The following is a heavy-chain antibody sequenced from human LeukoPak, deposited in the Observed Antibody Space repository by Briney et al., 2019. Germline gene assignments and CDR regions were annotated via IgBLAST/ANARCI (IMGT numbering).Heavy chain of an antibody. V-gene: IGHV3-30-3*01. Sequence: TGGSLRLSCAASGFTFSSYAMHGVRQAPGKGLEWVAVISYDGSNKYYADSVKGRFTISRDNSKNTLYLQMNSLRAEDTAVYYCASDGDGPLDWGQGTLVTVSS. D-gene: IGHD5-24*01. CDR3: ASDGDGPLD. CDR2: ISYDGSNK. J-gene: IGHJ4*02. CDR1: GFTFSSYA.